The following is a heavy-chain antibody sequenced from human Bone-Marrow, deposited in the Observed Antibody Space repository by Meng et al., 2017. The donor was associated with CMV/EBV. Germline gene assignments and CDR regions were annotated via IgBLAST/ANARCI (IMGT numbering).Heavy chain of an antibody. V-gene: IGHV3-21*01. D-gene: IGHD4-17*01. Sequence: GESLKISSAASGFTFSHFGMNWVRQAPGKRLEWVSFINRNSVYMFYADSVKGRFTISRDNAKNTLYLQMNSLRAEDTAVYYCAREGNGDYEHYYYYYYGMDVWGQGTTVTVSS. J-gene: IGHJ6*02. CDR3: AREGNGDYEHYYYYYYGMDV. CDR2: INRNSVYM. CDR1: GFTFSHFG.